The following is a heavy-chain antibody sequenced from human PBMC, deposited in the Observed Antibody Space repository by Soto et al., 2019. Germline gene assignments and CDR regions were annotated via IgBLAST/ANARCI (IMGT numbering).Heavy chain of an antibody. CDR2: IYYSGST. D-gene: IGHD3-22*01. Sequence: SETLSLTCTVSGGSISSYYWSWIRQPPGKGLEWIGYIYYSGSTNYNPYLKSRVTISVDTSKNQFSLKLSSVTAADTAVYYCARENAGGPYYYDSSGYDYWGQGTLFTVSS. CDR1: GGSISSYY. V-gene: IGHV4-59*01. J-gene: IGHJ4*02. CDR3: ARENAGGPYYYDSSGYDY.